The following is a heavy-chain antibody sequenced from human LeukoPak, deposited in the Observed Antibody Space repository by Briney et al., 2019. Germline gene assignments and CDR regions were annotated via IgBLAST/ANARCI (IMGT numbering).Heavy chain of an antibody. CDR2: INGGSSTI. CDR3: ARVLLERPGIDSFDM. D-gene: IGHD1-1*01. CDR1: GFSLGSYS. J-gene: IGHJ3*02. Sequence: PGGSLRLSCGAFGFSLGSYSMDWVRQAPGKGLEWVSHINGGSSTIYYADSVKGRFTISRDNAGNSLYLQMNSLRAEDTAVYYCARVLLERPGIDSFDMWGQGTMVTVSS. V-gene: IGHV3-48*01.